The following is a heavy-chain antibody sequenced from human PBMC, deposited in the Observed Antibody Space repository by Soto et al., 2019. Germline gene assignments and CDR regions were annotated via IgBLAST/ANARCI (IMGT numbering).Heavy chain of an antibody. Sequence: SETLSLTCAGYGGSFSGYYWSWIRQPPGKGLEWIGEINHSGSTNYNPSLKSRVTISVDTSKNQFSLKLSSVTAADTAVYYCARMRAVDTAKTPKLGYYYGMDVWGQGTTVTVSS. CDR2: INHSGST. V-gene: IGHV4-34*01. D-gene: IGHD5-18*01. J-gene: IGHJ6*02. CDR1: GGSFSGYY. CDR3: ARMRAVDTAKTPKLGYYYGMDV.